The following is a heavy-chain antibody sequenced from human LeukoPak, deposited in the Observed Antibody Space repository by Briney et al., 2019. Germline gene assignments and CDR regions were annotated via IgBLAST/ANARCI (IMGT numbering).Heavy chain of an antibody. J-gene: IGHJ5*02. CDR3: ARAHVVVPAAILSGFDP. Sequence: ASVKVSCKASGYTFTGYYMHWVRQAPGQGLGWMGWINPNSGGTNYAQKFQGRVTMTRDTSISTAYMELSRLRSDDTAVYYCARAHVVVPAAILSGFDPWGQGTLVTVSS. D-gene: IGHD2-2*01. CDR2: INPNSGGT. V-gene: IGHV1-2*02. CDR1: GYTFTGYY.